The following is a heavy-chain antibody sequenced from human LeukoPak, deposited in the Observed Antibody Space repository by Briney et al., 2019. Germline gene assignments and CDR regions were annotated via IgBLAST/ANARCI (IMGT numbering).Heavy chain of an antibody. Sequence: GSVKVSCKASGYTFTSYGISWVRQAPGQGLEWMGWISAYNGNTNYAQKLQGRVTMTTDTSTSTAYMELRSLRSDDTAVYYCARLISSSWYTGGYYFDYWGQGTLVTVSS. J-gene: IGHJ4*02. D-gene: IGHD6-13*01. V-gene: IGHV1-18*01. CDR3: ARLISSSWYTGGYYFDY. CDR1: GYTFTSYG. CDR2: ISAYNGNT.